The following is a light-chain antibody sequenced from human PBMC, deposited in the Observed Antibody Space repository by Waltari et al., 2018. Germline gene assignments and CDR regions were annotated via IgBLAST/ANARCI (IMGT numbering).Light chain of an antibody. J-gene: IGKJ2*01. CDR1: QSAASIY. CDR3: QQYGDSPLYT. CDR2: GAS. Sequence: EYVLTQSPGTLSLSPGERATLSCRASQSAASIYLAWYQQKPGQAHRLLLYGASNRATGIPDRFSGSGSGKDFTLTISRLEPEDFAVYYCQQYGDSPLYTFGRGTKLEIK. V-gene: IGKV3-20*01.